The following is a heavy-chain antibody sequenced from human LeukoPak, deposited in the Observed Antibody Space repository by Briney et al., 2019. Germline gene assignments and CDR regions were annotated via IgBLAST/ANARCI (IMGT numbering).Heavy chain of an antibody. V-gene: IGHV1-46*01. CDR1: GYTFTSYY. J-gene: IGHJ6*02. CDR2: INPSGGST. D-gene: IGHD1-26*01. CDR3: ARDRLVGATTAYYYYGMDV. Sequence: ASVKVSCKASGYTFTSYYMHWVRQAPGQGLEWIGIINPSGGSTSYAQKFQGRVTMTRDTSTSTVYMELSSLRSEDTAVYYCARDRLVGATTAYYYYGMDVWGQGTTVTVSS.